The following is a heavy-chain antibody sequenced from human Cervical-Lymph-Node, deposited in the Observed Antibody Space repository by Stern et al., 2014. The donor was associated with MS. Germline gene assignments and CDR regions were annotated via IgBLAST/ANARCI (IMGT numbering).Heavy chain of an antibody. Sequence: QVQLQESGPGLVKPSQTLSLTCTVSGGSISSGSYYWSWIRQPAGKGLEWIGRIYTSGSTNYNPSLKSRVTISVDTSKNQSSVRLSSVTAADTAVYYCARAYGSGSSYYFDYWGQGTLVTVSS. D-gene: IGHD3-10*01. V-gene: IGHV4-61*02. J-gene: IGHJ4*02. CDR2: IYTSGST. CDR1: GGSISSGSYY. CDR3: ARAYGSGSSYYFDY.